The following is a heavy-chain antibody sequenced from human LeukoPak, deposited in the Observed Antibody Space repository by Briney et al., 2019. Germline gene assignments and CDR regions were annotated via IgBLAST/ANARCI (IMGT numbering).Heavy chain of an antibody. CDR3: AREMEDAFDI. Sequence: SETLSLTCTVSGRSISSHYWSWIRQPPGKGREWIGYIYYSGSTNYNPSLKSRVTISADTSKNHFSLKLSSVTAADTAVYYCAREMEDAFDIWGQGTMVTVSS. CDR1: GRSISSHY. D-gene: IGHD2-8*01. CDR2: IYYSGST. J-gene: IGHJ3*02. V-gene: IGHV4-59*11.